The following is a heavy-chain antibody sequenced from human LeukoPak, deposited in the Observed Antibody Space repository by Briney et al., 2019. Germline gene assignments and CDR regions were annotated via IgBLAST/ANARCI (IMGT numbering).Heavy chain of an antibody. D-gene: IGHD3-16*01. Sequence: GGSLRLSCAASGFTFSSYGMTWVRQAPGKGLEWVSYISSSSSTIYYADSVKGRFTISRDNAKNSLYLQLNSLRVEDTAFYYCAKEDAPLGGRPVNWGQGTLVTVSS. V-gene: IGHV3-48*01. CDR3: AKEDAPLGGRPVN. CDR2: ISSSSSTI. CDR1: GFTFSSYG. J-gene: IGHJ4*02.